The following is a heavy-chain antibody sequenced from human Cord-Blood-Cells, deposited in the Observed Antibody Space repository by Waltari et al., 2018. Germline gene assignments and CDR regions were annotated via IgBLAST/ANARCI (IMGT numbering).Heavy chain of an antibody. Sequence: QVQLQESGPGLVKPSETLSLTCTVSGYSISSGYYWGWIRQPPGKGLEWIGSIYNSGSTYYNPSLKSRVTISVDTSKNQFSLKLSSVTAADTAVYYCARPLKLDAFDIWGQGTMVTVSS. CDR2: IYNSGST. V-gene: IGHV4-38-2*02. CDR1: GYSISSGYY. CDR3: ARPLKLDAFDI. J-gene: IGHJ3*02.